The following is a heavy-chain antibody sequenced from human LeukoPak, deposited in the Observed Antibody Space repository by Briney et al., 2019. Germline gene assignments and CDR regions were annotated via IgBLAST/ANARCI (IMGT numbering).Heavy chain of an antibody. J-gene: IGHJ3*02. CDR2: IYTSGST. V-gene: IGHV4-4*07. Sequence: PSETLSLTCTVSGGSISSYYWSWIRQPAGKGLEWIGRIYTSGSTNYNPSLKSRVTMSVDTSKNQFSLKLSSVTAADTAVYYCARFDYYGSGSSLDAFDIWGQGTMVTVSS. CDR3: ARFDYYGSGSSLDAFDI. CDR1: GGSISSYY. D-gene: IGHD3-10*01.